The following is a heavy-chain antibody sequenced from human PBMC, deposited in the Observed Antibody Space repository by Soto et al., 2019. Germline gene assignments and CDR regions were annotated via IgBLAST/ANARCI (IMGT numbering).Heavy chain of an antibody. Sequence: SETLSLTCTVSGGSISSRSYFWGWIRQPPGKGLEWIGTIYDGGSTYYSPSLKSRVTISVDTSKNQFSLKLSSVTAADTAVYYCARADVSYCSDGTCYSASFAFGGQGTLVTVSS. CDR1: GGSISSRSYF. J-gene: IGHJ4*02. CDR2: IYDGGST. CDR3: ARADVSYCSDGTCYSASFAF. D-gene: IGHD2-15*01. V-gene: IGHV4-39*01.